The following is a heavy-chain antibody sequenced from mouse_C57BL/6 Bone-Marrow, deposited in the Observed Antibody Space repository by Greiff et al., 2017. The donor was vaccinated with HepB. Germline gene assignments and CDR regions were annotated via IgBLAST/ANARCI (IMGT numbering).Heavy chain of an antibody. J-gene: IGHJ2*01. CDR3: ARRAPYGSSYCDY. D-gene: IGHD1-1*01. V-gene: IGHV1-26*01. Sequence: EVQLQQSGPELVKPGASVKISCKASGYTFTDYYMNWVKQSHGKSLEWIGDINPNNGGTSYNQKFKGKATLTVDKSSSTAYMELRSLTSEDSAVYYCARRAPYGSSYCDYWGQGTTLTVSS. CDR1: GYTFTDYY. CDR2: INPNNGGT.